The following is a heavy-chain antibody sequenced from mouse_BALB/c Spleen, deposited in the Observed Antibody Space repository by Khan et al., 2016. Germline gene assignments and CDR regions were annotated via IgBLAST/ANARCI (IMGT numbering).Heavy chain of an antibody. CDR3: AREGTVPLMDY. V-gene: IGHV1S41*01. CDR1: GYTFTSYW. Sequence: DLVKPGASVKLSCKASGYTFTSYWINWIKQRPGQGLEWIGRIAPGSGSTYYNEMFKGKATLTVDTSSRTAYIPLSSLSSEDSAVYFCAREGTVPLMDYWGQGTSVTVSS. J-gene: IGHJ4*01. CDR2: IAPGSGST. D-gene: IGHD1-1*01.